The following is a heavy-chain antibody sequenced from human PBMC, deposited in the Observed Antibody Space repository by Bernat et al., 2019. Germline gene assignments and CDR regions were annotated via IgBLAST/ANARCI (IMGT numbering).Heavy chain of an antibody. J-gene: IGHJ6*02. Sequence: QVQLVQSGAEVKKPGASVKVSCKASGYTFTSYYMDWVRQAPGQGLEWMGIINPSGGSTSYAQKFQGRVTMTRDTSTSTVYMELSSLRSEDTAVYYCARGGKTPYYYYGMDVWGQGTTVTVSS. CDR2: INPSGGST. V-gene: IGHV1-46*01. D-gene: IGHD4-23*01. CDR3: ARGGKTPYYYYGMDV. CDR1: GYTFTSYY.